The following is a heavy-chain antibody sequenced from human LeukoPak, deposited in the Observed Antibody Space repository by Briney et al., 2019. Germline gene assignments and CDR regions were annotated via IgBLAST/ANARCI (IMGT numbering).Heavy chain of an antibody. Sequence: PGGSLRLSCAASGFTFSDYYMSWIRQAPGKGLEWVSSISSSTSYIYYADSVKGRFTISRDNAKNSLYLQMNSLRAEDTAVYYCARGVFGGVIVPFDYWGQGTLVTVSS. D-gene: IGHD3-16*02. CDR3: ARGVFGGVIVPFDY. CDR2: ISSSTSYI. J-gene: IGHJ4*02. V-gene: IGHV3-11*06. CDR1: GFTFSDYY.